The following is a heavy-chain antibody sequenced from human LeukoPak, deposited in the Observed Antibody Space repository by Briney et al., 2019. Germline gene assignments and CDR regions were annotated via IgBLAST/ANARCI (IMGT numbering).Heavy chain of an antibody. CDR1: GYSFTSYW. J-gene: IGHJ4*02. CDR2: INVGNGNT. Sequence: GESLKISCKGSGYSFTSYWIGWVRQAPGQGLEWMAWINVGNGNTKYSQNFQGRVTITTDTSASTAYMELSSLRSEDTALYFCARDLIVYGSGSYFDYWGQGTLVTVSS. D-gene: IGHD3-10*01. V-gene: IGHV1-3*01. CDR3: ARDLIVYGSGSYFDY.